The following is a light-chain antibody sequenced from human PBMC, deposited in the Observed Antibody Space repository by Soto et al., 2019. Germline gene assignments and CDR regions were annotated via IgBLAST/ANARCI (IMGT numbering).Light chain of an antibody. CDR2: SNN. CDR3: AAWDDSLNGVV. V-gene: IGLV1-44*01. CDR1: TSNIGRNT. Sequence: VLTQPPSASGTPGQRVTISCSGSTSNIGRNTVHWYQQLPGTAPKLLIYSNNQRPSGVPDRFSGSKSGTSASLAISGLQSEDEADYYCAAWDDSLNGVVFGGGTKLTVL. J-gene: IGLJ2*01.